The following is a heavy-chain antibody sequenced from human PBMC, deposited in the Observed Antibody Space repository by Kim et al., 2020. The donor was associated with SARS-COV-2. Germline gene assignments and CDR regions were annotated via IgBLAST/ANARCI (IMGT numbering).Heavy chain of an antibody. Sequence: GGSLRLSCAASGFTFSDYYMSWIRQAPGKGLEWVSYISSSSSYTNYADSVEGRFTISRDNAKNSLYLQMNSLRAEDTAVYYCARVQLLWFGELNAFDIWGQGTMVTVSS. CDR1: GFTFSDYY. D-gene: IGHD3-10*01. CDR2: ISSSSSYT. V-gene: IGHV3-11*06. J-gene: IGHJ3*02. CDR3: ARVQLLWFGELNAFDI.